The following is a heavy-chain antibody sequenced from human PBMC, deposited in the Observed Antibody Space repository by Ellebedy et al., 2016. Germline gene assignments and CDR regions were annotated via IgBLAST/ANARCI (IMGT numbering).Heavy chain of an antibody. Sequence: SETLSLXXAVSGGSISSSNWWSWVRQPPGKGLEWIGEIYHSGSTNYNPSLKSRVTISVDTSKNQFSLKLSSVTAADTAVYYCARGGLTARDAFDIWGQGTMVTVSS. CDR1: GGSISSSNW. CDR2: IYHSGST. V-gene: IGHV4-4*02. J-gene: IGHJ3*02. D-gene: IGHD5-18*01. CDR3: ARGGLTARDAFDI.